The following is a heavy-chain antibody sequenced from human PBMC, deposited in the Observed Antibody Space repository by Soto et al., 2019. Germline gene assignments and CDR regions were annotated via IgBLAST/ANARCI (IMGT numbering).Heavy chain of an antibody. D-gene: IGHD3-3*01. CDR3: ASRQSSITIFGVVILKWFDP. CDR1: GGKFSGYD. V-gene: IGHV4-34*01. CDR2: INHSGST. J-gene: IGHJ5*02. Sequence: ASETLSLTSTVYGGKFSGYDWSWIRQPPGKGLEWIGEINHSGSTNYNPSLKSRVTISVDTSKNQFSLKLSSVTAADTAVYYCASRQSSITIFGVVILKWFDPWGQGTLVTVSS.